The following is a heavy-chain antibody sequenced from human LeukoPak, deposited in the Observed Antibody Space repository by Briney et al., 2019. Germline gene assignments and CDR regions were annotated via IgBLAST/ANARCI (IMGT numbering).Heavy chain of an antibody. Sequence: SETLSLTCTVSGYSISSGYYWGWIRQPPGKGLEWIGSIYHGGDTYYNPSLKSRVAISVDTSKNQFSLKLRSVTTADTAVYYCARDYHIAAAGNYFDLWGRGTLVTVSS. CDR3: ARDYHIAAAGNYFDL. D-gene: IGHD6-13*01. CDR1: GYSISSGYY. J-gene: IGHJ2*01. CDR2: IYHGGDT. V-gene: IGHV4-38-2*02.